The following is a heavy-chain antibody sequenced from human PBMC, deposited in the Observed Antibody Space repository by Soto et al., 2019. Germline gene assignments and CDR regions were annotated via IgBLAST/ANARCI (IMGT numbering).Heavy chain of an antibody. V-gene: IGHV4-39*01. Sequence: PSETLSLTCTVSGDSISDASYFWDWIRQSPGKELEWIGNIYYNGDAFYNPSLTSRVTMSFDTSKNQFSLRLNSVTAADTAIYYCARHRACSNCWFDNWGQGTLVTVSS. CDR2: IYYNGDA. D-gene: IGHD2-21*02. J-gene: IGHJ5*02. CDR3: ARHRACSNCWFDN. CDR1: GDSISDASYF.